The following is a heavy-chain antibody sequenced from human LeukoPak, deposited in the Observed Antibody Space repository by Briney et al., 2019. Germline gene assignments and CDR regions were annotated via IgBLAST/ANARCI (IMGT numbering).Heavy chain of an antibody. V-gene: IGHV3-23*01. D-gene: IGHD1-14*01. CDR1: GFTFSSYA. CDR2: ISSSGGST. Sequence: PGGSLRLSCAASGFTFSSYAMSWVRGAPGKGLEWVSAISSSGGSTYSADSVKGRFTISRDNSKNTLYLQLNSLRAEDTAVYYCAKLSGIIPDYWGQGTLVTVSS. CDR3: AKLSGIIPDY. J-gene: IGHJ4*02.